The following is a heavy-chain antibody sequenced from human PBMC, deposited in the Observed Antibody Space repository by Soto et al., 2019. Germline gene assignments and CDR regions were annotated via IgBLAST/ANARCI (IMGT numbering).Heavy chain of an antibody. CDR3: AGGITIFSAY. Sequence: SETLSLTCTVSGGSISSYYWSWIRQPPGKGLEWIGYIYYSGSTNYNPSLKSRVTISVDTSKNQFSLKLSSVTAAGTAVYYCAGGITIFSAYWGQGTLVTVSS. CDR2: IYYSGST. V-gene: IGHV4-59*01. J-gene: IGHJ4*02. CDR1: GGSISSYY. D-gene: IGHD3-3*01.